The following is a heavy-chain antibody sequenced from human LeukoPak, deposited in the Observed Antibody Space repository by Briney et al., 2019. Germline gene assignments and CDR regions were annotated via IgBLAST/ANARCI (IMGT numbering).Heavy chain of an antibody. CDR2: IYYSGST. D-gene: IGHD6-13*01. CDR3: ARRGAAFFFDY. CDR1: GGSISSGGYY. V-gene: IGHV4-31*03. J-gene: IGHJ4*02. Sequence: SQTLSLTCTVSGGSISSGGYYWSWTRQHPGKGLEWIGYIYYSGSTYYNPSLKSRVTISVDRSKNQFSLKLSSVTAADTAVYYCARRGAAFFFDYWGQGTLVTVSS.